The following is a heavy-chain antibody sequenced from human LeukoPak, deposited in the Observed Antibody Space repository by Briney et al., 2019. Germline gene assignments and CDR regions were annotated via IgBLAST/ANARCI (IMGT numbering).Heavy chain of an antibody. V-gene: IGHV3-7*01. CDR1: GFTQRSYW. CDR3: ARNILTSDGL. D-gene: IGHD2-8*01. Sequence: QPGGPLRLSCDVSGFTQRSYWINGLRQPPAKELDWVDTIKPDGSAKYYADSVKDRFTISRDNDKTSLYLQMNSLRVEDTAMYYCARNILTSDGLWGQGTLVTVSS. J-gene: IGHJ4*02. CDR2: IKPDGSAK.